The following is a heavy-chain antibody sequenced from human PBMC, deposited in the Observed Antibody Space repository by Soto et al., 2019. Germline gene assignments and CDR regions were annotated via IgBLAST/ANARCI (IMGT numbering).Heavy chain of an antibody. V-gene: IGHV3-48*01. CDR3: VNGDYY. D-gene: IGHD4-17*01. Sequence: EEQLVESGGGLVQPGGSLRHSCAASGFTFSNHVMNWVRQAPGRGLEWVSSINRDFNTYYADSVKGRFTNSRDNAKESLSLQMNSLRADDTAVYYCVNGDYYVGQGTLVTASS. J-gene: IGHJ4*02. CDR1: GFTFSNHV. CDR2: INRDFNT.